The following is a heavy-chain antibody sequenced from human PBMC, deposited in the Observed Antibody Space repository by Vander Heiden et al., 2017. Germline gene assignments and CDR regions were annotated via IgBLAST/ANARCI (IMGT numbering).Heavy chain of an antibody. CDR1: GVAMSSGTRY. CDR3: ARKRYSSGWDFDY. J-gene: IGHJ4*02. D-gene: IGHD6-19*01. CDR2: IYYSERT. Sequence: QLQLQGSGLGLVKPSETLPLTCPVSGVAMSSGTRYWGWVSQPRGKGLEWIGTIYYSERTFYKPSLRSRATISVDTSKNQFSLKLNSVTAADTAVYYCARKRYSSGWDFDYWGQGVLVTVSS. V-gene: IGHV4-39*01.